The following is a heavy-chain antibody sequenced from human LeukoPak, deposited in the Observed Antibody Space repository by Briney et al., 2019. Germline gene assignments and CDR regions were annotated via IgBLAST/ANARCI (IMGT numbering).Heavy chain of an antibody. J-gene: IGHJ4*02. V-gene: IGHV1-69*05. CDR3: ETPFGYYRSSSFFTY. CDR2: IIPIFGRA. CDR1: GGTFSSYP. Sequence: SVKVSFQASGGTFSSYPISWVRQAPGQGLEWMGGIIPIFGRANYAQKLQGRVTLTTDESTSTAYMELSRLRSEDTDVSYCETPFGYYRSSSFFTYWGQGTLVTVSS. D-gene: IGHD6-6*01.